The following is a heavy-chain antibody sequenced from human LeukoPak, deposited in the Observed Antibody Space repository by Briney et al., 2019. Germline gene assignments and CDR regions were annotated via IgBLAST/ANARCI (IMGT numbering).Heavy chain of an antibody. CDR2: INHSGST. J-gene: IGHJ4*02. CDR1: GGSISSGDYY. Sequence: SETLSLTCTVSGGSISSGDYYWSWIRQPPGKGLEWIGEINHSGSTNYNPSLKSRVTISVDTSKNQFSLKLSSVTAADTAVYYCARGDWNYVPFDHWGQGTLVTVSS. CDR3: ARGDWNYVPFDH. V-gene: IGHV4-30-4*01. D-gene: IGHD1-7*01.